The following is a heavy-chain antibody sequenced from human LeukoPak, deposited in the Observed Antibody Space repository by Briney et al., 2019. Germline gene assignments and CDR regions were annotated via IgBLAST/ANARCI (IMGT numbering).Heavy chain of an antibody. D-gene: IGHD2-2*02. Sequence: GGSLRLSCAASGFTFSSYAMSWVRQAPGKGLEWVSAISGSGGSTYYADSVKGRFTISRDNSKNTLYLQMNSLRAEDTAVYYCAKTYQLLYFGSLVCWGQGTLVTVSS. CDR3: AKTYQLLYFGSLVC. V-gene: IGHV3-23*01. CDR1: GFTFSSYA. CDR2: ISGSGGST. J-gene: IGHJ4*02.